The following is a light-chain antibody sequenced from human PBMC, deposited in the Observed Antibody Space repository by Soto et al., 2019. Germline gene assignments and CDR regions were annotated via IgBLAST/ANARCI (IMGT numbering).Light chain of an antibody. V-gene: IGLV2-14*01. Sequence: QSALTQPASVSGSPGQSITISCTGTSSDVGGYNYVSWYQQHPGKAPKLMIYDVSNRPSGVPNRFSGSKSGNTASLTRSGLGAEDEGDYYGSSDTSSYALVFGGGTKLTVL. J-gene: IGLJ2*01. CDR3: SSDTSSYALV. CDR2: DVS. CDR1: SSDVGGYNY.